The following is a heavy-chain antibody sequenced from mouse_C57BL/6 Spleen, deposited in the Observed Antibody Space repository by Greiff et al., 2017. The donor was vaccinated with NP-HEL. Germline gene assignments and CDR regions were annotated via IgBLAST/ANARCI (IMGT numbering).Heavy chain of an antibody. CDR1: GFTFSDYY. CDR3: ARAGPDYYAMDD. V-gene: IGHV5-16*01. J-gene: IGHJ4*01. CDR2: INYDGSST. Sequence: DVKLVESEGGLVQPGSSMKLSCTASGFTFSDYYMAWVRQVPEKGLEWVANINYDGSSTYYLDSLKSRFIISRDNAKNILYLQMSSLKSEDTATYYCARAGPDYYAMDDWGQGTSVTVSS. D-gene: IGHD4-1*01.